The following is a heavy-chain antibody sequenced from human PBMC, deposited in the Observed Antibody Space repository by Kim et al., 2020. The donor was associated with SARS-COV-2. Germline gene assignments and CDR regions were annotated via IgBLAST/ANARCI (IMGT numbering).Heavy chain of an antibody. CDR1: GFTFSSYA. D-gene: IGHD1-26*01. J-gene: IGHJ4*02. Sequence: GGSLRLSCAASGFTFSSYAMSWVRQAPGKGLEWVSVITGSGGSKYYADSVKGRFTISRDNSKNTLYLQMNSLRAEDTAVYYCAKAGESIDKSASSPTQYYFVYWGQGTLVTVSS. V-gene: IGHV3-23*01. CDR2: ITGSGGSK. CDR3: AKAGESIDKSASSPTQYYFVY.